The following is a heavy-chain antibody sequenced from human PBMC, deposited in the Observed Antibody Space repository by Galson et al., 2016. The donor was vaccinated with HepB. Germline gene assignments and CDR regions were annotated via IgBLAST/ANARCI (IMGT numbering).Heavy chain of an antibody. CDR2: IFHSGST. V-gene: IGHV4-4*02. CDR3: ARQGAIGYCYGR. Sequence: SETLSLTCNVSGDSITSGNWWTWVRQPPGKGLERIGEIFHSGSTKYNPSLERRVTISVDKSRNQVSLHLDSVTAADTAVYYCARQGAIGYCYGRWGQGTLVTVSS. CDR1: GDSITSGNW. J-gene: IGHJ4*02. D-gene: IGHD5-18*01.